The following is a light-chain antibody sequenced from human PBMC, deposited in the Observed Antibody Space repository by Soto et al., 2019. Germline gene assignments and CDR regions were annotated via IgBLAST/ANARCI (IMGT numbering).Light chain of an antibody. CDR2: GAS. CDR1: QSVSSTY. J-gene: IGKJ2*01. V-gene: IGKV3-20*01. CDR3: QQYGSSPRYT. Sequence: EIVLTQSPGTLSLSPGERATLSCRASQSVSSTYLAWYQQKPGQAPRLLIYGASIRATGIPDRFSGSGSGTDFTLTISRLEPEDFAVYYCQQYGSSPRYTFAQGTKLEI.